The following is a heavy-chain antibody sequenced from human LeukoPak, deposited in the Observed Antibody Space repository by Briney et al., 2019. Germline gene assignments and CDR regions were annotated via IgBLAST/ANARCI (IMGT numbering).Heavy chain of an antibody. J-gene: IGHJ6*02. Sequence: SETLSLICTVSGGSISSHYWSWIRQPPGKGLEWIGYIYYSGSTNYNPSLKSRVTISVDTSKNQFSLKLSSVTAADTAVYYCAREANRFRFYGMDVWGQGTMVTVSS. CDR3: AREANRFRFYGMDV. D-gene: IGHD1-14*01. V-gene: IGHV4-59*11. CDR2: IYYSGST. CDR1: GGSISSHY.